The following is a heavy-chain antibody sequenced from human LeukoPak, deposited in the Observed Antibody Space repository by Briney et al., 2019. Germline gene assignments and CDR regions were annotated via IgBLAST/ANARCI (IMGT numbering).Heavy chain of an antibody. CDR1: GFTFSSYS. J-gene: IGHJ4*02. Sequence: GGSLRLSCAASGFTFSSYSMNWVRQAPGKGLEWVSSIISSSSYIYYADSVKGRFTISRDNAKNSLYLQMDSLRAEDTAVYYCARAYGYCSSTSCYYFDYWGQGTLVTVSS. CDR3: ARAYGYCSSTSCYYFDY. D-gene: IGHD2-2*03. CDR2: IISSSSYI. V-gene: IGHV3-21*01.